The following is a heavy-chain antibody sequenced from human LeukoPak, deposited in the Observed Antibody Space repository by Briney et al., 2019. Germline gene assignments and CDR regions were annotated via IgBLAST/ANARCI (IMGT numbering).Heavy chain of an antibody. CDR3: ARIPQLVRQGWFDP. CDR2: IYHSGST. V-gene: IGHV4-38-2*02. Sequence: PSETLSLTCTVSGYSISSGYYWGWIRQPPGKGLEWIGSIYHSGSTYYNPSLKSRVTISVDTSKNQFSLKLSSVTAADTAVYYCARIPQLVRQGWFDPWGQGTLVTVSS. CDR1: GYSISSGYY. J-gene: IGHJ5*02. D-gene: IGHD6-13*01.